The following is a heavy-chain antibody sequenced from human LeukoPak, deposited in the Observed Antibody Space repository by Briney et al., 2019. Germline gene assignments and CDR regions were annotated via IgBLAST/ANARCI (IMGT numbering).Heavy chain of an antibody. CDR2: ISSTSATM. D-gene: IGHD6-19*01. CDR3: ARDSGLKNFDY. J-gene: IGHJ4*02. V-gene: IGHV3-48*04. Sequence: GGSLRLSCAGSGFTFSSYNMIWVRQAPGKGLEWLSYISSTSATMSYIDSVKGRFTISRDNAENSLYLQMNSLRAEDTAVYYCARDSGLKNFDYWGQGTQVTVSS. CDR1: GFTFSSYN.